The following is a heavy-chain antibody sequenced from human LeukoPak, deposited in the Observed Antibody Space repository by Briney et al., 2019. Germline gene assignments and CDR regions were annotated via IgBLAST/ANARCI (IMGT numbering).Heavy chain of an antibody. D-gene: IGHD4-11*01. J-gene: IGHJ4*02. CDR2: IYYSGST. Sequence: PSETLSLTCTVSGGSISSGDYYWSWIRQPPGKDLEWIGYIYYSGSTYYNPSLKSRVTISVDTSKNQFSLKLSSVTAADTAVYYCARYRDYSNYGDYWGQGTLVTVSS. CDR1: GGSISSGDYY. V-gene: IGHV4-30-4*01. CDR3: ARYRDYSNYGDY.